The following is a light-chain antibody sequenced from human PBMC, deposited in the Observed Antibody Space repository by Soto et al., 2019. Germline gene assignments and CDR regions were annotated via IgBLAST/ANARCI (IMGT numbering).Light chain of an antibody. CDR1: SSDVGGYNY. J-gene: IGLJ2*01. CDR2: EVS. CDR3: SSYTSSSTRVV. Sequence: QPALTQPASVSGSPGQSITISCTGTSSDVGGYNYVSWYQQHPGKAPKLMIYEVSNRPSGVSNRFSGSKSGNTASLTISGLQAEDEADYYCSSYTSSSTRVVFGGGTKVTVL. V-gene: IGLV2-14*01.